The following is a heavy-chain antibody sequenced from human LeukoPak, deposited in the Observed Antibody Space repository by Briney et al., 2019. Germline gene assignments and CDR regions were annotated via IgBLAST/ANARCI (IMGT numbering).Heavy chain of an antibody. CDR2: IYYSETT. Sequence: PSETLSLTCTVSGGSINTANYYWGSLRQPPGKGLEWSGSIYYSETTYDNPSLKSRVTISIETSKNQFSLRMSSVTASDTAAYYCARQRADYYYYYVDVWGEGTTVAVS. CDR1: GGSINTANYY. J-gene: IGHJ6*03. CDR3: ARQRADYYYYYVDV. V-gene: IGHV4-39*01.